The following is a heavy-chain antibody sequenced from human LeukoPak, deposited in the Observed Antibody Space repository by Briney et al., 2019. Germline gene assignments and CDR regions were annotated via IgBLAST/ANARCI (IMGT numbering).Heavy chain of an antibody. CDR2: INHSGST. V-gene: IGHV4-34*01. D-gene: IGHD5-12*01. CDR3: ASRVADDYRGYYYYYYGMDV. CDR1: GGSFSGYY. J-gene: IGHJ6*02. Sequence: PSETLSLTCAVYGGSFSGYYWSWIRQPPGKGLEWIGEINHSGSTNYNPSFKSRVTISVDTSKNQFSLMLSSVTAADTAVYYCASRVADDYRGYYYYYYGMDVWGQGTTVTVSS.